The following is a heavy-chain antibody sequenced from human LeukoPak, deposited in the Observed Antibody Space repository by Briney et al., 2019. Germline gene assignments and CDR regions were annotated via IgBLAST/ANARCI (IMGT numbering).Heavy chain of an antibody. CDR2: ISSSRSYI. CDR1: GFTFSSYS. D-gene: IGHD3-22*01. J-gene: IGHJ4*02. CDR3: ARDRDYYDSSGYYYDRGDYFDY. V-gene: IGHV3-21*01. Sequence: GGSLRLSCAASGFTFSSYSMNWVRQAPGKGLEWVSSISSSRSYIYYADSVKGRFTISRDNAKNSLYLQMNSLRAEDTAVYYCARDRDYYDSSGYYYDRGDYFDYWGQGTLVTVSS.